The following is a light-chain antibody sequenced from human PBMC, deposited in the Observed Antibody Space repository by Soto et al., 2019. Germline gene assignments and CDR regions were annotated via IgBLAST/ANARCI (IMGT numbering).Light chain of an antibody. CDR2: GAS. Sequence: EIVLTQSPATLSLSPGERATLSCRASQSLSKSLVWYQQTTGQAPRLLIDGASNRDTGIPARFSGSGSGTDFTLTLSRLEPEDFAVYFCQQRSSWPLTFGGGTKVDIK. J-gene: IGKJ4*02. CDR1: QSLSKS. CDR3: QQRSSWPLT. V-gene: IGKV3-11*01.